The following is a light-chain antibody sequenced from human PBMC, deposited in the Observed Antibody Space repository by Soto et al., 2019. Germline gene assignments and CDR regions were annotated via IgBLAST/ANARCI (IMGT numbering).Light chain of an antibody. CDR2: ATS. Sequence: EVVMTQSPATLSVSPGERATLSCRASQSVGSKLAWYQQKPDQSPRLLIYATSTRAAGIPDRFSGSGSGTDFTLTISRLEPDDVAVYYCQQYDTSPPMYTFGQGTKVDIK. V-gene: IGKV3D-15*01. CDR1: QSVGSK. J-gene: IGKJ2*01. CDR3: QQYDTSPPMYT.